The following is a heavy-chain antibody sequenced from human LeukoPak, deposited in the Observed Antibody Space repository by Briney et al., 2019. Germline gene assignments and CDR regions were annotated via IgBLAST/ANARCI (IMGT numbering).Heavy chain of an antibody. D-gene: IGHD4-17*01. Sequence: ASVKVSCKASGYTFTSYDINWVRQATGQGLEWMGWMNPNSGNTGYAQKFQGRVTITRNTSISTAYMELSSLRSEDTAVYYCASRGGAYYGDHPSTDDAFDIWGQGTMVTVSS. V-gene: IGHV1-8*03. J-gene: IGHJ3*02. CDR2: MNPNSGNT. CDR1: GYTFTSYD. CDR3: ASRGGAYYGDHPSTDDAFDI.